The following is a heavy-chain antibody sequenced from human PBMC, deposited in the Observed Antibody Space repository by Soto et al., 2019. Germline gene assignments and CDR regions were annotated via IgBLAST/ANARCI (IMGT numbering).Heavy chain of an antibody. CDR3: AIYDSSGMNWFDP. CDR2: INAGNGNT. Sequence: ASVKVSCKASGYTFTSYAMHWVRQAPGQRLEWMGWINAGNGNTKYSQKFQGRVTITRDTSTDTAYMELSSLRSEDTAVYYCAIYDSSGMNWFDPWGQGTLVTVSS. CDR1: GYTFTSYA. V-gene: IGHV1-3*01. J-gene: IGHJ5*02. D-gene: IGHD3-22*01.